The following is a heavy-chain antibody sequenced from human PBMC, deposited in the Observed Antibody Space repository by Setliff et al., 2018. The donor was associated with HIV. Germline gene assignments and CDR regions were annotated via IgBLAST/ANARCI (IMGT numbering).Heavy chain of an antibody. CDR2: ISSISTTT. V-gene: IGHV3-48*01. Sequence: GGSLRLSCEASGFTFSDYSMNWVRQAPGKGLEWISYISSISTTTHYADSVKGRFTITRDNAKDSLYLQMNSLRAEDTAVYFCARPHYYDSNGYYQAFGNWGQGTPVTVSS. D-gene: IGHD3-22*01. CDR3: ARPHYYDSNGYYQAFGN. J-gene: IGHJ4*02. CDR1: GFTFSDYS.